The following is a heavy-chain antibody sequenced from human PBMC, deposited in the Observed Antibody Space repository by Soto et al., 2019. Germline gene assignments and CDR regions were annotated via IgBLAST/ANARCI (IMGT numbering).Heavy chain of an antibody. J-gene: IGHJ4*02. D-gene: IGHD2-2*01. CDR2: ISGAGDGT. CDR3: AKASGPDCTSPSCVHYFGS. V-gene: IGHV3-23*01. Sequence: EVQLLGSGGGLIQPGGSLRLSCAASGFTFTNYAMSWVRQAPGKGLEWVSSISGAGDGTYYADSVRGRFTISRDNAKNTLSLEMNSLRAEDTDIYYCAKASGPDCTSPSCVHYFGSWGQRTLVTVSS. CDR1: GFTFTNYA.